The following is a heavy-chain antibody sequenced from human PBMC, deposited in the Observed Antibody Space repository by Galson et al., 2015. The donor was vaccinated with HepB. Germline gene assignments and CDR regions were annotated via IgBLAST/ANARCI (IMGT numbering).Heavy chain of an antibody. CDR3: ARDLSYGYFDY. V-gene: IGHV1-18*01. J-gene: IGHJ4*02. CDR2: ISAYNGNT. Sequence: SVKVSCKASGYTFTSYAFSWVRRAPGQGLEWMGWISAYNGNTNYAQKLQGRVTMTTDTSTSTAYMELRTLRSDDTAVYYCARDLSYGYFDYWGQGTLVTVSS. CDR1: GYTFTSYA. D-gene: IGHD5-18*01.